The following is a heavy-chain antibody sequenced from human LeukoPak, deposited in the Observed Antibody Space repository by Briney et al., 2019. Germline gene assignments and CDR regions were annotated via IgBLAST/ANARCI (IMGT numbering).Heavy chain of an antibody. CDR1: GGSFSGYY. Sequence: PSETLSLTCAVYGGSFSGYYWSWIRQAPGKGLEWIGEINHSGNTNYNPSLKSRVTISVDTSKNQFSLKLSAVTAADTAVYYCVTEPGYCTGGRCYGGWFDPWGQGTLVTVSS. V-gene: IGHV4-34*01. J-gene: IGHJ5*02. D-gene: IGHD2-15*01. CDR3: VTEPGYCTGGRCYGGWFDP. CDR2: INHSGNT.